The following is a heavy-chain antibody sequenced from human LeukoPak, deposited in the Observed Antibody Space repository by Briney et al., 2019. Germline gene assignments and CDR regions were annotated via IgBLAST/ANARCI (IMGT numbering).Heavy chain of an antibody. CDR1: GFTFSSYG. CDR2: ISYDGSNK. Sequence: GGSLRLSCAASGFTFSSYGMHWVRQAPGKGLEWVAVISYDGSNKYYADSVKGRFTISRDNSKNTLYLQMNSLRAEDTAMYYCAKDSRDFWSGYTTYYGMDVWGQGTTVTVSS. J-gene: IGHJ6*02. D-gene: IGHD3-3*01. CDR3: AKDSRDFWSGYTTYYGMDV. V-gene: IGHV3-30*18.